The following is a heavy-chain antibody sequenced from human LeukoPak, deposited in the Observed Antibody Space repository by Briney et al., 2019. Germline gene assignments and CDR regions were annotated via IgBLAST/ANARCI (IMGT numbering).Heavy chain of an antibody. D-gene: IGHD3-9*01. CDR3: ARDRPLYDILTGYSSYYYYYMDV. CDR2: INTNTGNP. J-gene: IGHJ6*03. CDR1: GYTFTGYY. Sequence: ASVKVSCKASGYTFTGYYMHWVRQAPGQGLEWMGWINTNTGNPTYAQGFTGRFVFSLDTSVSTAYLQISSLKAEDTAVYYCARDRPLYDILTGYSSYYYYYMDVWGKGTTVTVSS. V-gene: IGHV7-4-1*02.